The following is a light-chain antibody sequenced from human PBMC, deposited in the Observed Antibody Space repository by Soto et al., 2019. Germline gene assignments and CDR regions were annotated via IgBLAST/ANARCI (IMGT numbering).Light chain of an antibody. CDR1: SSDVGSYNL. Sequence: QSALTQPASVSGSPGQSITISCTGNSSDVGSYNLVSWYQQHPGKAPKLMIYEGSKRPSGVSNRFSGSKSGNTASLTISGLQAEDEADYYCCSYARSSTSYVFATRTKLTVL. J-gene: IGLJ1*01. V-gene: IGLV2-23*01. CDR2: EGS. CDR3: CSYARSSTSYV.